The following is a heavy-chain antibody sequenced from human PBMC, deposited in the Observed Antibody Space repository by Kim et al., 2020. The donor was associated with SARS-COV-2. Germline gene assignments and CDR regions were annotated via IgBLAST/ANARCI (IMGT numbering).Heavy chain of an antibody. Sequence: KSRVPMSVDTSQNQFSLKLSSVTAADTAVYYCARDRRYYDILTGYGDFDYWGQGTLVTVSS. V-gene: IGHV4-4*06. D-gene: IGHD3-9*01. J-gene: IGHJ4*02. CDR3: ARDRRYYDILTGYGDFDY.